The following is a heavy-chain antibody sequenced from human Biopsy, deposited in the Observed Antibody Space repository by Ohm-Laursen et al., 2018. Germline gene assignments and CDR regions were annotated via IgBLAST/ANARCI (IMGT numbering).Heavy chain of an antibody. D-gene: IGHD3-3*01. CDR1: GESMGTYY. Sequence: GTLSLTCAVSGESMGTYYWTWIRQPPGKGLEWIASIYYSGTTNKNPSLKSRVTTSVDTSKRQFYLELSSVTAADTAIYYCARVRRGFLEWFDYWGQGTLITVSS. CDR2: IYYSGTT. CDR3: ARVRRGFLEWFDY. J-gene: IGHJ5*01. V-gene: IGHV4-59*01.